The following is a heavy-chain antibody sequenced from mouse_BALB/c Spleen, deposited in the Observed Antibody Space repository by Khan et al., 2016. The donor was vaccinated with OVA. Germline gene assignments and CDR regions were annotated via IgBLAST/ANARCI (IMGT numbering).Heavy chain of an antibody. J-gene: IGHJ4*01. CDR3: AVRGECYYAMEY. V-gene: IGHV14-1*02. Sequence: VQLKQSGAELVKPGALVKLSCKASGFNIKDYYMHWVKQRPEQGLEWIGWIDPENGNTIYDPKFQGKASITADTSSNTAYLQLSSLTSEDTAVYYCAVRGECYYAMEYWGQGTSVTVSS. D-gene: IGHD3-2*02. CDR1: GFNIKDYY. CDR2: IDPENGNT.